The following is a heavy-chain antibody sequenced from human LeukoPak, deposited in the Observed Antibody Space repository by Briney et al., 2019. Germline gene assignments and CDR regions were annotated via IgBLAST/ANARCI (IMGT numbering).Heavy chain of an antibody. CDR1: GFTFSSYS. Sequence: GGSLRLSCAASGFTFSSYSMNWVRQAPGKGLEWVSSISSSSSYIYYADSVKDRFTISRDNAKNSLYLQMNSLRAEDTAVYYCARDRLLWLDYWGQGTLVTVSS. D-gene: IGHD3-10*01. J-gene: IGHJ4*02. V-gene: IGHV3-21*01. CDR2: ISSSSSYI. CDR3: ARDRLLWLDY.